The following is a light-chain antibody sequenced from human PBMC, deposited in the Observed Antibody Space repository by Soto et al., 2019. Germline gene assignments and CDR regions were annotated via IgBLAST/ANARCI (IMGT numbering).Light chain of an antibody. CDR1: QSVSRY. Sequence: EIVWTQSPATLSLSPGASAPLSCRASQSVSRYLAWYQQKSGQAHRLIIYGASSRATGIPDRFSGSGSGTDFTLTISTLEPEELAVYDCQQYGSSHRTVGQGTKGEIK. CDR3: QQYGSSHRT. V-gene: IGKV3-20*01. J-gene: IGKJ1*01. CDR2: GAS.